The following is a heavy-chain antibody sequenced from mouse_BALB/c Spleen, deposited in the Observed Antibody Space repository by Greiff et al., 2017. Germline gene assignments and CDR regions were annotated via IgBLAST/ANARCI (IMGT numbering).Heavy chain of an antibody. CDR3: TREGRKDWDGFAY. V-gene: IGHV1-5*01. D-gene: IGHD4-1*01. Sequence: EVQLQQSGTVLARPGASVKMSCKASGYSFTSYCMHWVKQRPGQGLEWIGAIYPGNSDTSYNQKFKGKAKLTAVTSASTAYMELSSLTNEDSAVYYGTREGRKDWDGFAYWGQGTLVTVSA. CDR2: IYPGNSDT. CDR1: GYSFTSYC. J-gene: IGHJ3*01.